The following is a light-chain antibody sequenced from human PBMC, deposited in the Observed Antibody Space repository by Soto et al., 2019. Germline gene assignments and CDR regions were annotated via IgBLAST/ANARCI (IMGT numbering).Light chain of an antibody. CDR1: QSISTY. J-gene: IGKJ1*01. V-gene: IGKV1-5*03. Sequence: DIQRTQSPSTLSASVGDRVTITCRASQSISTYLAWYRHKPGEAPKLLIYKASTLERGVPSRFSGSGSGTDFTLTISSLQPDDFATYYCQPYNSDSRTFGQGTKVDIK. CDR3: QPYNSDSRT. CDR2: KAS.